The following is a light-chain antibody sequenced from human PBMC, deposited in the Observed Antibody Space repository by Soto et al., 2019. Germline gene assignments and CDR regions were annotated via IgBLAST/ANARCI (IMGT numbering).Light chain of an antibody. CDR2: GNI. CDR1: TSNIGAIYD. J-gene: IGLJ3*02. V-gene: IGLV1-40*01. CDR3: QSYESSLSGWV. Sequence: QSVLTQSPSVSGAPGKRVTISCTGSTSNIGAIYDVHWYQQLPGTAPKLLIDGNINRPSGVPDRFPGSKSGTSGSLAITGLRAEDEADYYCQSYESSLSGWVFGGGTKVTVI.